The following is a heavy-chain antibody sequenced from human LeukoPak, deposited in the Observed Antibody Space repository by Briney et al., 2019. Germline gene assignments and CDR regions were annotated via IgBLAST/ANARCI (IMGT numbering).Heavy chain of an antibody. CDR1: GDSVSSNSAG. CDR2: TYYRSKWYN. Sequence: SQTLSLTCALSGDSVSSNSAGWNWIRQSPSRGLEWLVRTYYRSKWYNDYAVSVKTRITINPDTSKNQFSLQLNSVTPEDTAVYYCAREEDLSGFYDWFDPWGQGTLVTVSS. D-gene: IGHD3-9*01. V-gene: IGHV6-1*01. J-gene: IGHJ5*02. CDR3: AREEDLSGFYDWFDP.